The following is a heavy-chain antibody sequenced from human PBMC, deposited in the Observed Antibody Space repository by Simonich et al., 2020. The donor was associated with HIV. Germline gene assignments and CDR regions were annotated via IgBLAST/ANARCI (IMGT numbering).Heavy chain of an antibody. CDR1: GGSFSGYY. CDR3: ARHRLLTLWFGELFRPQYFDY. Sequence: QVELQQWGAGLLKPSETLSLNCAVYGGSFSGYYWSWIPQSPGKGLEWIGEINHSGRTNYNPSLKSRVTISADTSKNQFSLKLSSVTAADTAVYYCARHRLLTLWFGELFRPQYFDYWGQGTLVTVSS. V-gene: IGHV4-34*02. CDR2: INHSGRT. D-gene: IGHD3-10*01. J-gene: IGHJ4*02.